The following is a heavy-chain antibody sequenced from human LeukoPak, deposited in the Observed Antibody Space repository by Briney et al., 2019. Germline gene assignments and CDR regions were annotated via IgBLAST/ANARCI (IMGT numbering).Heavy chain of an antibody. D-gene: IGHD3-3*01. Sequence: PGGSLRLSCAASGFTFSDYYMSWIRQAPGKGLEWVSYISSSGSTIYYADSVKGRFTISRDNAKNSLYLQMNSLRAEDTAVYYCTRDQDDSILRGVFDFWGQGSLVTVSS. CDR3: TRDQDDSILRGVFDF. CDR2: ISSSGSTI. CDR1: GFTFSDYY. J-gene: IGHJ4*02. V-gene: IGHV3-11*04.